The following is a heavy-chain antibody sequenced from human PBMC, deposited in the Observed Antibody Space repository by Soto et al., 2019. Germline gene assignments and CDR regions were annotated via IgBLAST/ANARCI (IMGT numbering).Heavy chain of an antibody. CDR3: ARASHYYDSDGYYYGTPYFDH. CDR1: GFTFGNYA. J-gene: IGHJ4*02. Sequence: EVRLLESGGGLLQPGGSLRLSCAASGFTFGNYAMDWVRQAPGKGLEWVSDISGSGGSTHYADSVKGRFTISRDNSKNTLYLQMNSLRADDTAVYYCARASHYYDSDGYYYGTPYFDHWGQGTLVTVSS. V-gene: IGHV3-23*01. CDR2: ISGSGGST. D-gene: IGHD3-22*01.